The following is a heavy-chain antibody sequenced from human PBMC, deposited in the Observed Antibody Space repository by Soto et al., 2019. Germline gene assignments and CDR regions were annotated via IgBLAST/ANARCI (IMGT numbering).Heavy chain of an antibody. Sequence: QVQLVESGGGVVQPGRSLRLSCAASGFTFSSYAMHWVRQAPGKGLEWVAVISYDGSNKYYADSVKGRFTISRDTSKNTPYLQMNSLRAEDTAGYYCARPMWRDDYNGGYCDLWGRGTLVTVSS. D-gene: IGHD4-4*01. J-gene: IGHJ2*01. V-gene: IGHV3-30-3*01. CDR3: ARPMWRDDYNGGYCDL. CDR1: GFTFSSYA. CDR2: ISYDGSNK.